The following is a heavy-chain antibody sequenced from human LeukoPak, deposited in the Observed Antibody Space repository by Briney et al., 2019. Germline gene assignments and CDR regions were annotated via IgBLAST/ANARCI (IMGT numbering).Heavy chain of an antibody. CDR3: ARDGATGAYFDY. CDR2: IYYSGST. Sequence: SETLSLTCTVSGASVTSYYWSWIRQPPGKGLEWIGYIYYSGSTNYNPSLKSRVTISVDTSKNQFSLKLSSVTAADTAVYYCARDGATGAYFDYWGQGTLVTVSS. CDR1: GASVTSYY. D-gene: IGHD7-27*01. V-gene: IGHV4-59*02. J-gene: IGHJ4*02.